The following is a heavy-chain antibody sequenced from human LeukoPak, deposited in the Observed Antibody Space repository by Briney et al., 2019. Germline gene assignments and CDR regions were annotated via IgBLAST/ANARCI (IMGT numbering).Heavy chain of an antibody. V-gene: IGHV4-39*01. D-gene: IGHD6-13*01. Sequence: SETLSLTCTVSGGSSSSSSYYWGWLRPPPGKGLEWIGTMSYSGSTYYNPSLESRVTISVDTSKNQFSLKLSSVTAADAAVYYCARRSSSHFPDYWGQGILVTVSS. J-gene: IGHJ4*02. CDR3: ARRSSSHFPDY. CDR1: GGSSSSSSYY. CDR2: MSYSGST.